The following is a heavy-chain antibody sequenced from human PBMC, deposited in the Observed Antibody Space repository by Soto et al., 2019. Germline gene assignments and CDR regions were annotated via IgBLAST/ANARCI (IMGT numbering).Heavy chain of an antibody. V-gene: IGHV3-23*01. J-gene: IGHJ4*02. CDR2: ISGSGANT. CDR1: GFSFSSYA. CDR3: AKAAAYHGSASYFPFDD. D-gene: IGHD3-10*01. Sequence: EVQLLESEGGLVQPGGSLRLSCAASGFSFSSYAMSWVRQAPGKGLEWVSSISGSGANTYYVDSVKGRFTVSRDNSKNTLYLQMSSLRGEDTAVYKCAKAAAYHGSASYFPFDDWGLGTRVTVSS.